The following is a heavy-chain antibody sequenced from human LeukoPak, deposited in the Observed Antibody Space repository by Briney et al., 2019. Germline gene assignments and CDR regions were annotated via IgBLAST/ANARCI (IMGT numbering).Heavy chain of an antibody. CDR3: ARDYCSSTSCLFDY. D-gene: IGHD2-2*01. V-gene: IGHV1-2*02. Sequence: ASVKVSCKASGYTFSSYIIHWVRQAPGQRLEWMGWLNVDTASTKYSQKFQGRVTMTRDTSISTAYMELSRLRSDDTAVYYCARDYCSSTSCLFDYWGQGTLVTVSS. CDR2: LNVDTAST. J-gene: IGHJ4*02. CDR1: GYTFSSYI.